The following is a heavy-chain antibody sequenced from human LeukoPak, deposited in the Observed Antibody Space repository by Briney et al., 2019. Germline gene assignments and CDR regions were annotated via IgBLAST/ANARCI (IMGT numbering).Heavy chain of an antibody. Sequence: PGGSLRLSCAASGFTFDDYAMHWVRHAPGKGLEWVSGISWNSGSIGYADSVKGRFTISRDNAKNSLYLQMNSLRAEDMALYYCAKDISSSWYPSGFDYWGQGTLVTVSS. J-gene: IGHJ4*02. CDR3: AKDISSSWYPSGFDY. CDR1: GFTFDDYA. V-gene: IGHV3-9*03. CDR2: ISWNSGSI. D-gene: IGHD6-13*01.